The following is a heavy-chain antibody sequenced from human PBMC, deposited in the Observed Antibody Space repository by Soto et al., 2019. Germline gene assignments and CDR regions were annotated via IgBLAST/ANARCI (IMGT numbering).Heavy chain of an antibody. D-gene: IGHD2-15*01. J-gene: IGHJ3*02. Sequence: ASVKVSCKASGYTFTIYYMHWVRQAPGQGLEWMGIINPSGGSTSYAQKFQGRVTMTRDTSTSTVYMELSSLRSEDTAVYYCARGLDNIGVVGAAPPRAFDIWGPGTMLTVSS. CDR1: GYTFTIYY. CDR3: ARGLDNIGVVGAAPPRAFDI. V-gene: IGHV1-46*03. CDR2: INPSGGST.